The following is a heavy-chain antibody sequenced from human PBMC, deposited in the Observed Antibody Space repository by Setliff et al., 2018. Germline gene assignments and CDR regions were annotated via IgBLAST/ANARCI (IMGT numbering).Heavy chain of an antibody. V-gene: IGHV4-39*01. CDR3: ARHPTGPPNWFDV. J-gene: IGHJ5*02. CDR1: GGSIISSTYN. Sequence: PSETLSLTCSVSGGSIISSTYNWGWIRQPPGKGLEWIGSIYYSGTTYYNPSLGSRITMSVDTSNNRFSLKLTSVTAADTAVYYCARHPTGPPNWFDVWGQGTLVTVSS. D-gene: IGHD3-9*01. CDR2: IYYSGTT.